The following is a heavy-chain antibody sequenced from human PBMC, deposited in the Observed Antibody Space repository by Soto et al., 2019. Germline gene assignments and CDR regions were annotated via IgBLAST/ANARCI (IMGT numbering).Heavy chain of an antibody. D-gene: IGHD3-9*01. V-gene: IGHV3-33*01. CDR1: GFTFSSYG. CDR3: ARDPTIFLYGMDV. J-gene: IGHJ6*02. Sequence: VGSLRLSCAASGFTFSSYGMHWVRQAPGKGLEWVAVIWYDGSNKYYADSVKGRFTISRDNSKNTLYLQMNSLRAEDTAVYYCARDPTIFLYGMDVWGQGTTVTVSS. CDR2: IWYDGSNK.